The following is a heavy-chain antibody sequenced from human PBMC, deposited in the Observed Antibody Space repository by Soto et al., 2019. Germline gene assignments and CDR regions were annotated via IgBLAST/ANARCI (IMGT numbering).Heavy chain of an antibody. V-gene: IGHV1-69*01. CDR3: AKRAYCGGDCFAFDV. CDR1: GG. D-gene: IGHD2-21*02. Sequence: QVQLVQSGAEVKKPGSSVRVSCKASGGINWVRQAPGHGLEWMGGFMPLFGTADYAQRLQGRVTITADELTTTSYMELRSLRSEDTAVYYRAKRAYCGGDCFAFDVWGQGTSVTVSS. J-gene: IGHJ3*01. CDR2: FMPLFGTA.